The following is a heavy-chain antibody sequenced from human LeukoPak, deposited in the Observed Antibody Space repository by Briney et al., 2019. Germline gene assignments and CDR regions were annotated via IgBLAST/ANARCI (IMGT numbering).Heavy chain of an antibody. CDR1: GFTFSIYA. Sequence: PGGSLRLSCAASGFTFSIYAMSWVRQAPGKGLEWVSAISGSGDETFYADSVKGRFTISRDNSKNTLYLQMNSLRVEDTAVYYCAQEREKWNLLENDFDYWGQGALVAVSS. J-gene: IGHJ4*02. CDR3: AQEREKWNLLENDFDY. D-gene: IGHD2-15*01. V-gene: IGHV3-23*01. CDR2: ISGSGDET.